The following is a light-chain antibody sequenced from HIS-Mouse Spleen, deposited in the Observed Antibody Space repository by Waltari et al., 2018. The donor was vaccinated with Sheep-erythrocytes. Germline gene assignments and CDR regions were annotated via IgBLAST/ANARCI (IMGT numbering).Light chain of an antibody. CDR3: QQRSNWYT. CDR1: QSVSSY. V-gene: IGKV3-11*01. Sequence: EIVLTQSAATLSLSPREIATLACRASQSVSSYLAWYQQKPGQAHRLLIYYASNRATGIPARFSGSGSGTDFTLTISSLEPEDFAVYYCQQRSNWYTFGQGTKLEIK. J-gene: IGKJ2*01. CDR2: YAS.